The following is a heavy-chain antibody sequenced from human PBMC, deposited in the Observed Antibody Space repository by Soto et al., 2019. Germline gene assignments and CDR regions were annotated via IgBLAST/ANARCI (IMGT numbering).Heavy chain of an antibody. CDR3: ARHGGSGWYAASSFDP. V-gene: IGHV4-39*01. CDR1: GGSINSGSYY. J-gene: IGHJ5*02. CDR2: IYYSGGT. Sequence: QLHLQESGPGLVKPSETLSLTCIVSGGSINSGSYYWGWIRQPPGKGLEWIESIYYSGGTLNNPSFRGRVTMSVDTSNNQFTLKLSSVTAADTGVYYCARHGGSGWYAASSFDPWGQGTLVTVSS. D-gene: IGHD6-19*01.